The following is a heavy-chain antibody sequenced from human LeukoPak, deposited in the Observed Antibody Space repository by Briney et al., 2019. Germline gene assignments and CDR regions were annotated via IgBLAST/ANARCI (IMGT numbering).Heavy chain of an antibody. J-gene: IGHJ2*01. CDR2: IYYSGST. Sequence: SETLSLTCNVSGGSISSYYWSWIRQPPGKGLEWIGYIYYSGSTNYNPSLKSRVTISVDTSKNQFSLKLSSVTAADTAVYYCARAEGSGSLRHWYFDLWGQGTLVTVSS. V-gene: IGHV4-59*08. CDR3: ARAEGSGSLRHWYFDL. CDR1: GGSISSYY. D-gene: IGHD3-10*01.